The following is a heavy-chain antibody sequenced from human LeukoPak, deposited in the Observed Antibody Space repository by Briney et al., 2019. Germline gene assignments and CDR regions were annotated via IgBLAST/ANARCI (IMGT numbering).Heavy chain of an antibody. Sequence: SQTLSLTCVISGDSVSSSSAAWNWIRQSPSRGLEWLGRTYYRSKWYHDYAVSVRSRITINSDTSKNQFSLQLRSATPEDTAVYYCARDPSAWFDPWGQGTLVTASS. CDR1: GDSVSSSSAA. J-gene: IGHJ5*02. V-gene: IGHV6-1*01. CDR3: ARDPSAWFDP. CDR2: TYYRSKWYH. D-gene: IGHD6-19*01.